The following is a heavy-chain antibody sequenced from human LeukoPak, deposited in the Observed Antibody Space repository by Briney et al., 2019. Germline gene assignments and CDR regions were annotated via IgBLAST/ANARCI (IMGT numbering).Heavy chain of an antibody. CDR2: IYNSGTT. D-gene: IGHD3/OR15-3a*01. Sequence: SETLSLTCTVSGGSISSSSYYWVWIRQPPGKGLEGIGRIYNSGTTYYDPSLKSRFTMPVDTSTNQFSLKMTSVTAADTAVYYCARGRTLGPGYFFDSWGQGTQVTVSS. CDR1: GGSISSSSYY. J-gene: IGHJ4*02. V-gene: IGHV4-39*07. CDR3: ARGRTLGPGYFFDS.